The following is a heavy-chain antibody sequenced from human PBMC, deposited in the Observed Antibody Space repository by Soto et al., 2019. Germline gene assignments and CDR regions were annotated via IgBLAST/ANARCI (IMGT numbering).Heavy chain of an antibody. J-gene: IGHJ4*02. CDR1: GFTFSSYA. V-gene: IGHV3-23*01. CDR2: ISGSGVST. D-gene: IGHD6-19*01. Sequence: PGGSLRLSCAAFGFTFSSYAMSWVRQAPGKGLEWVSGISGSGVSTHYADSVKGRFTISRDNSKNTLYLQMNSLRAEDTAVYYCAKEVGYSSGYDYFDYWGQGTLVTV. CDR3: AKEVGYSSGYDYFDY.